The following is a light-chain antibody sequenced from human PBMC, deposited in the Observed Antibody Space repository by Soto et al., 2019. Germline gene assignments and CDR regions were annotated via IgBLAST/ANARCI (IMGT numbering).Light chain of an antibody. J-gene: IGLJ2*01. Sequence: QSVLTQPPSASGTPGQRVTISCSGSTSNIGTNIVNWYQQLPGAAPKLLIHNNYQRPSGVPDRFSGSKSGTSASLTISGLQSEDEADYYCAAWDDSLNGVLFGGGTKLTVL. V-gene: IGLV1-44*01. CDR2: NNY. CDR1: TSNIGTNI. CDR3: AAWDDSLNGVL.